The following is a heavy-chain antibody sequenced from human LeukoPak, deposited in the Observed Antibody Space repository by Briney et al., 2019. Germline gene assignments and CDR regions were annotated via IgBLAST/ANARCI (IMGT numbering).Heavy chain of an antibody. D-gene: IGHD3-10*01. J-gene: IGHJ4*02. CDR3: ARHPYYYGSGPRGYFDY. CDR2: INHSGST. Sequence: PSETLSLTCAVYGGSFSGYYWSWIRQPPGKGLEWIGEINHSGSTNYNPSLKSRVTISVDTSKNQFSLKLSSVTAADTAVYYCARHPYYYGSGPRGYFDYWGQGTLVTVSS. V-gene: IGHV4-34*01. CDR1: GGSFSGYY.